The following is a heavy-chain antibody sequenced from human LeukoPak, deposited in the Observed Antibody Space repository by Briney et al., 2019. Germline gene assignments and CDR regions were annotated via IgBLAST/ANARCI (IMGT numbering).Heavy chain of an antibody. V-gene: IGHV3-23*01. D-gene: IGHD4-17*01. CDR2: ISGSGGST. J-gene: IGHJ6*03. CDR1: GFTFSSYA. Sequence: GGSLRLSCAASGFTFSSYAMSWVRQAPGKGLEWVSAISGSGGSTYYADSVKGRFTISRDNSKNTLYLQMNSLRAEDTAVYYCAKGGGYGDYYYYYYYMDVWGKGTTVTVSS. CDR3: AKGGGYGDYYYYYYYMDV.